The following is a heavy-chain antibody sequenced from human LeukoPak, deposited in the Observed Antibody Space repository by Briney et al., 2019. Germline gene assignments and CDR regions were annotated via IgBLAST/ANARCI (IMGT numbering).Heavy chain of an antibody. CDR1: GYTFTSYG. V-gene: IGHV1-18*01. J-gene: IGHJ3*02. CDR3: ARDAYYIPIFWNDAFDI. CDR2: ISAYNGNT. Sequence: HWASVKVSCKASGYTFTSYGISWVRQAPGQGLEWMGWISAYNGNTNYAQKLQGRVTMNTDTSTSTAYMELRSLRSDDTAVYYCARDAYYIPIFWNDAFDIWGQGTMVTVSS. D-gene: IGHD3-9*01.